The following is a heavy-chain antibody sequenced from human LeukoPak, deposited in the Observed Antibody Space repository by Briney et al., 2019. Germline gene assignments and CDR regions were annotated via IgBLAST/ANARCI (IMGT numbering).Heavy chain of an antibody. CDR2: IIPNFGTA. V-gene: IGHV1-69*01. J-gene: IGHJ4*02. Sequence: GSSVKVSCKASGGTFSSYAISWVRQAPGQGLEWMGGIIPNFGTANYAQKFQGRVTITADESTSTAYMELSSLRSEDTAVYYCARVKVGATIQPFDYWGQGTLVTVSS. D-gene: IGHD1-26*01. CDR3: ARVKVGATIQPFDY. CDR1: GGTFSSYA.